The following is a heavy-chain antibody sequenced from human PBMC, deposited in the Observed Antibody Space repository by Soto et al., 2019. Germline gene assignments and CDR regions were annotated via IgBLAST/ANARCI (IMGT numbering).Heavy chain of an antibody. CDR2: ISSGGDNT. CDR1: VFTFSSHA. CDR3: AKDFDSYSSGRYGMDV. D-gene: IGHD6-19*01. Sequence: LSLSCAASVFTFSSHAMSWVRQAPGKGLEWVSTISSGGDNTYSADSVKGRFTISRDNSKNTLYLQMNSLGAEDTAVYYCAKDFDSYSSGRYGMDVWGQGTTVTVSS. J-gene: IGHJ6*02. V-gene: IGHV3-23*01.